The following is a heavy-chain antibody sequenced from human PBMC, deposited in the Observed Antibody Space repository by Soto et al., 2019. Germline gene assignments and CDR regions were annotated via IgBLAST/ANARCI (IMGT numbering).Heavy chain of an antibody. CDR2: IKSKTDGRTT. J-gene: IGHJ4*02. Sequence: GGSLRLSCAASGFTFSNAWMNWVRQAPGKGLEWVGRIKSKTDGRTTDYAAPVKGRITISRYDSKNTLYLQMNSLKNKDTAVYYCTTELGITMIVVGYFDYWGQGTLVTVSS. CDR1: GFTFSNAW. D-gene: IGHD3-22*01. V-gene: IGHV3-15*07. CDR3: TTELGITMIVVGYFDY.